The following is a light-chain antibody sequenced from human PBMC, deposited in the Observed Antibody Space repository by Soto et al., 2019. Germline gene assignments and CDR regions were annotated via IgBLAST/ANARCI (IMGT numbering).Light chain of an antibody. CDR3: QQFNSYVIT. CDR2: AAS. CDR1: QDITSA. J-gene: IGKJ5*01. V-gene: IGKV1-13*02. Sequence: AIQLTQSPSSLSASVGDRVTITCRASQDITSALAWYQQKPGKAPNLLIYAASSLKSGVPSRFSGSGSWTDFTLTISSLQPEDFATYYCQQFNSYVITFGQGTRLETK.